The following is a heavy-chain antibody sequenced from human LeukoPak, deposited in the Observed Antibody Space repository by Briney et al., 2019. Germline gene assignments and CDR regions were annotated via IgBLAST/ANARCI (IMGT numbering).Heavy chain of an antibody. CDR3: AKDRGALLDTGTLNC. D-gene: IGHD5-18*01. J-gene: IGHJ4*02. CDR1: GFTFSSYA. CDR2: ISYDGSNK. V-gene: IGHV3-30-3*01. Sequence: GGSLRLSCAASGFTFSSYAMHWVRQAPGKGLEWVAVISYDGSNKYYADSVKGRFTISRDRSKNALYLQMNSLRAEDTAVYYCAKDRGALLDTGTLNCWGQGTLVTVSS.